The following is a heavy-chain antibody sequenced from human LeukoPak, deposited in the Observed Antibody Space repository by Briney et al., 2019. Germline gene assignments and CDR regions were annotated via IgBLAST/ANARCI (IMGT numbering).Heavy chain of an antibody. CDR3: ARGGAALDD. D-gene: IGHD2-15*01. J-gene: IGHJ4*02. CDR2: IYYSGST. Sequence: SETLSLTCSVSGGSISSDYWSWIRQPPGKGLEWIGYIYYSGSTNYNPSLKSRVTISIDTSKNQFSLKLSSVTAADTAVYYCARGGAALDDWGRGSLVTVSS. V-gene: IGHV4-59*01. CDR1: GGSISSDY.